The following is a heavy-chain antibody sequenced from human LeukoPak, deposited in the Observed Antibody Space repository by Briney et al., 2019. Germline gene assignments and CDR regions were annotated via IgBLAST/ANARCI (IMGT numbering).Heavy chain of an antibody. V-gene: IGHV4-59*01. D-gene: IGHD3-9*01. J-gene: IGHJ4*02. Sequence: PSETLSLTCTVSGGSINNYYWSWIRQPPGKGLEWIGYIYYSGSTNYSPSLKSRVTISVDTSKNQFSLKLSSVTAADTAVYYCARSWSAGNYGNFDYWGQGTLVTVSS. CDR3: ARSWSAGNYGNFDY. CDR1: GGSINNYY. CDR2: IYYSGST.